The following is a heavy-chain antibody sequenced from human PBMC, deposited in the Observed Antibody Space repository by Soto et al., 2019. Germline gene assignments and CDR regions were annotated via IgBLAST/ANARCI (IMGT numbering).Heavy chain of an antibody. V-gene: IGHV4-39*01. J-gene: IGHJ4*02. CDR2: IYYSGST. D-gene: IGHD6-13*01. Sequence: SLTCTVSGGSISSSSYYWGWIRQPPGKGLEWIGSIYYSGSTYYNPSLKSRVTISVDTSKNQFSLKLSSVTAADTAVYYCARRIYSRSTKYYFDYWGQGTLVTVSS. CDR1: GGSISSSSYY. CDR3: ARRIYSRSTKYYFDY.